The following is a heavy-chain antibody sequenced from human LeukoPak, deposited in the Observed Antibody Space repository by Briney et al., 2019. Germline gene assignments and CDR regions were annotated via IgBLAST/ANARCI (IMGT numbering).Heavy chain of an antibody. J-gene: IGHJ6*02. Sequence: GGSLRLSCAASGFTFSSSSMNWVLQAPGKGLEWLSYISSSSSTIYYADSVKGRFTISRDNAKNSLYLQMNSLRAEDTAVYYCARDDYGDYSPYYYGMDVWGQGTTVTVSS. CDR2: ISSSSSTI. V-gene: IGHV3-48*04. D-gene: IGHD4-17*01. CDR1: GFTFSSSS. CDR3: ARDDYGDYSPYYYGMDV.